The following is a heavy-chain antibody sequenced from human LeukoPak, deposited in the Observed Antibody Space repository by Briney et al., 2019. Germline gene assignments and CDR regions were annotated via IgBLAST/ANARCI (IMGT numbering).Heavy chain of an antibody. J-gene: IGHJ5*02. CDR2: ISGSGGST. CDR3: AKGGSGWYGQNWFDP. D-gene: IGHD6-19*01. CDR1: GFTFSSYA. Sequence: GGSLRLSCAASGFTFSSYAMSWVRQAPGKGLEWVSAISGSGGSTYYADSVKGRFTISRDNSKNTLYLQMNSLRAEDTAVYYCAKGGSGWYGQNWFDPWGQGTLVTVSS. V-gene: IGHV3-23*01.